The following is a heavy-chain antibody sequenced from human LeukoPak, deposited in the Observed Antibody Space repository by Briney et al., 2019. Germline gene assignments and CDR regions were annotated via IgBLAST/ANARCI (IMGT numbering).Heavy chain of an antibody. CDR1: GGSISSSSYY. J-gene: IGHJ4*02. CDR2: IYYSGST. CDR3: ARLMKSVYSSSSRHRTFDY. Sequence: SETLSLTCTVSGGSISSSSYYWGWIRQPPGKGLEWIGSIYYSGSTYYNPSLKSRVTISVDTSKNQFSLKLSSVTAADTAVYYCARLMKSVYSSSSRHRTFDYWGQGTLVTVSS. V-gene: IGHV4-39*01. D-gene: IGHD6-6*01.